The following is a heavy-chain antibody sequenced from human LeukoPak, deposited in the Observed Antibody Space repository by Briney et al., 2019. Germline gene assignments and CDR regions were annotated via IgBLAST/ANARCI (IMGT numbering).Heavy chain of an antibody. D-gene: IGHD4-11*01. CDR3: ARGQTTTVTTGFYYMDV. CDR2: INPNSGGT. CDR1: GYTFTGYY. J-gene: IGHJ6*03. Sequence: ASVKVSCKASGYTFTGYYMHWVRQAPGQGLEWMGWINPNSGGTNYAQKFQGRVTMTRDTSISTAYMELSRLRSEDTAVYYCARGQTTTVTTGFYYMDVWGKGTTVTVSS. V-gene: IGHV1-2*02.